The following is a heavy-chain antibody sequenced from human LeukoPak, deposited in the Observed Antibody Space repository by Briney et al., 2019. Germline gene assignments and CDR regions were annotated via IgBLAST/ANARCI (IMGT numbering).Heavy chain of an antibody. CDR1: GFTFSTSA. V-gene: IGHV3-23*01. CDR3: ARERDDYDDPGPLDY. CDR2: ISYDGGTT. Sequence: GGSLRLSVSASGFTFSTSAMTGFGQAPGKGPEWASFISYDGGTTSYSDSAKGRSTISRDNSKNTLYLDMNSLRAGDTAVYYCARERDDYDDPGPLDYWGQGTLVTVSS. J-gene: IGHJ4*02. D-gene: IGHD4-17*01.